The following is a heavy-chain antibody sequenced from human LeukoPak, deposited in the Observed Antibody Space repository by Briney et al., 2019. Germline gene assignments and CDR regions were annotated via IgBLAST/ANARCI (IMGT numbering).Heavy chain of an antibody. CDR3: ARDVQVGATYDAFDI. J-gene: IGHJ3*02. CDR2: IYYSGST. Sequence: SETLSLTCTVSGGSISSNNYYWGWIRQPPGKGLQWIGNIYYSGSTYYNPSLKSRVTTFVDTSKNQFSLKLRSVIAADTAVYYCARDVQVGATYDAFDIWGQGTMVTVSS. D-gene: IGHD1-26*01. CDR1: GGSISSNNYY. V-gene: IGHV4-39*02.